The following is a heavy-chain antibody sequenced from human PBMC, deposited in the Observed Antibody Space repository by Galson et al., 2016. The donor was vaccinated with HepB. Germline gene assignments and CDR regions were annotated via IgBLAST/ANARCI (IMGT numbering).Heavy chain of an antibody. J-gene: IGHJ2*01. CDR3: ARLRRGPWHFDL. D-gene: IGHD2-15*01. Sequence: SLRLSCAGSGLNLRNSWMSWVRQAPGKGLEWIVYIDQDGSVKSYVDSVKGRFAISRDNAKNSLFLQMDSLRADDTAVYYCARLRRGPWHFDLWGRGSLVTVSS. CDR2: IDQDGSVK. CDR1: GLNLRNSW. V-gene: IGHV3-7*01.